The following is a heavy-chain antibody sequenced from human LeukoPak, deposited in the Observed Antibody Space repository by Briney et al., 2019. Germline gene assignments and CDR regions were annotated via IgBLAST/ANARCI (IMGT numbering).Heavy chain of an antibody. D-gene: IGHD1-26*01. Sequence: GGSLRLSCAASGFTFSSYAMHWVRQAPGKGLEWVAVISYDGSNKYYADSVKGRFTISRDNSKNTLYLQMNSLRAEDTAVYYCARDRVAWELHPDAFDIWGQGTMVTVSS. CDR1: GFTFSSYA. V-gene: IGHV3-30-3*01. J-gene: IGHJ3*02. CDR3: ARDRVAWELHPDAFDI. CDR2: ISYDGSNK.